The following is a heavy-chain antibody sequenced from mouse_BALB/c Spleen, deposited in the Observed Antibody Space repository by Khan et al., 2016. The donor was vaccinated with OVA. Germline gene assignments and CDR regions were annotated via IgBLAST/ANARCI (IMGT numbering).Heavy chain of an antibody. V-gene: IGHV5-6*01. J-gene: IGHJ4*01. Sequence: EVELVESGRDLVKPGGSLKLSCAASGFTFSSYGMSWVRQTPDKRLEWVATISSCGHYTYFPDSVRGRFTFSRDTAKNTLYLQMSSLKSEDTAMYYCARTSTTAKGDYYAMDYWGQGTSVTVSS. CDR3: ARTSTTAKGDYYAMDY. CDR2: ISSCGHYT. D-gene: IGHD1-2*01. CDR1: GFTFSSYG.